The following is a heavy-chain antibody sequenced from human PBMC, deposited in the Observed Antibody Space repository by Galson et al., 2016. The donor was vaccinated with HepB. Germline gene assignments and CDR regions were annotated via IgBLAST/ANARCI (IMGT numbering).Heavy chain of an antibody. CDR3: AKGSSGWLGGDFDY. Sequence: SLRLSCAGTGFTFSSYNMNWVRQAPGKGLDWISYISSSSSTIYYADSVKGRFTISRDNAKKSLYLQMNSLRAEDTALYYCAKGSSGWLGGDFDYWGQGSLVTVSS. J-gene: IGHJ4*02. CDR2: ISSSSSTI. V-gene: IGHV3-48*04. CDR1: GFTFSSYN. D-gene: IGHD6-19*01.